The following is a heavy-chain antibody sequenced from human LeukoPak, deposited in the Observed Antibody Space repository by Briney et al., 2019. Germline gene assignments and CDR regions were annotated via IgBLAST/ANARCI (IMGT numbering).Heavy chain of an antibody. J-gene: IGHJ5*02. CDR1: GFTFSSYA. V-gene: IGHV3-23*01. CDR3: AKVDYDILTGYYTTVSGGDNWFDP. Sequence: GGSLRLSCAASGFTFSSYAMSWVRQAPGKGLEWVSAISGSGGSTYYADSVKGRFTISRDNSKNTLYLQMNSLRAEDTAVYYCAKVDYDILTGYYTTVSGGDNWFDPWGQGTLVTVSS. D-gene: IGHD3-9*01. CDR2: ISGSGGST.